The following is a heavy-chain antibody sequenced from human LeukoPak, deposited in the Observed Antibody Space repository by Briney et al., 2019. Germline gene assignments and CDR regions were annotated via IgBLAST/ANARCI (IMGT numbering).Heavy chain of an antibody. CDR2: IYDSGST. J-gene: IGHJ5*02. V-gene: IGHV4-59*01. CDR3: ARDLYYGSGSYYNWFDP. Sequence: SETLSLTCSVSGGSISSNYWSWIRQPPGKGLEWIGHIYDSGSTNYSPSLKSRVTISVDTSKNQFSLKLSSVTAADTAVYYCARDLYYGSGSYYNWFDPWGQGTLVTVSS. CDR1: GGSISSNY. D-gene: IGHD3-10*01.